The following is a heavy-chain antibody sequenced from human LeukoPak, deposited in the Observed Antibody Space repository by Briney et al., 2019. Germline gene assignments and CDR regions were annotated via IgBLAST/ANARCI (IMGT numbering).Heavy chain of an antibody. Sequence: GGSLRLSCAASGFTFSSYWMSWVRQAPGEGLEWVANIKQDGSEKYYVDSVKGRFTISRDNSKNSLYLQMNSLRAEDTALYYCAKEGDFWSGHGGAFDIWGQGTMVTVSS. J-gene: IGHJ3*02. CDR2: IKQDGSEK. V-gene: IGHV3-7*03. D-gene: IGHD3-3*01. CDR1: GFTFSSYW. CDR3: AKEGDFWSGHGGAFDI.